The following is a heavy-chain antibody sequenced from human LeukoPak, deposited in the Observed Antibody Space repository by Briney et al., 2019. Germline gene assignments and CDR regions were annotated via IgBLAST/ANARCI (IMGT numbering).Heavy chain of an antibody. J-gene: IGHJ4*02. Sequence: KPSETLSLTCTVSGDSISSSYWSWIRQPPGKGLEWIGYIYYSGNTNYNPSLKSRVTISVDTSRNRFSLKLSSVTAADTAVYYCARHRNFFDYWGLGILVTVSS. V-gene: IGHV4-59*01. CDR1: GDSISSSY. CDR3: ARHRNFFDY. D-gene: IGHD2/OR15-2a*01. CDR2: IYYSGNT.